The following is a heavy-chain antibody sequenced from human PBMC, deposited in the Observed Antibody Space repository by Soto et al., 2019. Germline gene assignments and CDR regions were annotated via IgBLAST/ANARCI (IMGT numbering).Heavy chain of an antibody. CDR3: ETVKAFTIFDGMDV. Sequence: PGESLKISCKASGCSFTSYWISWVRQTPGKGLEWMGRIDPSDSNTRYSPSFQGHVVISTDKSTTTAYVQWSSLKASDTATYYCETVKAFTIFDGMDVWGQGTTVTVSS. J-gene: IGHJ6*02. V-gene: IGHV5-10-1*01. CDR2: IDPSDSNT. CDR1: GCSFTSYW. D-gene: IGHD3-9*01.